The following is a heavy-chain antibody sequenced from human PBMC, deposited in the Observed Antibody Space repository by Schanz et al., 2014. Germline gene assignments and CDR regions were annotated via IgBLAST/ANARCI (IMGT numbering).Heavy chain of an antibody. CDR1: GFTFADYY. V-gene: IGHV3-30*03. D-gene: IGHD1-26*01. J-gene: IGHJ5*02. Sequence: VQLVESGGALVQPGGSLRLSCAGSGFTFADYYMTWIRQAPGKGLEWVAVISYDGSNKYYADSVKGRFTISRDNSKNTLYLQMNSLRAEDTAVYYCARDPSGSYGWFDPWGQGTLVTVSS. CDR3: ARDPSGSYGWFDP. CDR2: ISYDGSNK.